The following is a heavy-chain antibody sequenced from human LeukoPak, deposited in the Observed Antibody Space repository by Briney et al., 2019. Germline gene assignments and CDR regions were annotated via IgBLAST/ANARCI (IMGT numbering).Heavy chain of an antibody. J-gene: IGHJ4*02. CDR2: ISGSGGST. Sequence: GGTLRLSCAASGFTFSSYGMSWVRQAPGKGLEWVSAISGSGGSTYYADSVKGRFTISRDNSKNTLYLQMNSLRAEDTAVYYCARSGAGYYFDYWGQGTLVTVSS. CDR1: GFTFSSYG. D-gene: IGHD1-26*01. V-gene: IGHV3-23*01. CDR3: ARSGAGYYFDY.